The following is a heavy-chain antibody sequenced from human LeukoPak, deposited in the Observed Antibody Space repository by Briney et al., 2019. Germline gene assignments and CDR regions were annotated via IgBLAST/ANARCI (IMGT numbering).Heavy chain of an antibody. J-gene: IGHJ4*02. CDR3: ARDGLSGDYDY. Sequence: PGGSLRLSCAASGFTFSSYSMNWVRQAPGKGLEWVSSISSSSSYIYYADSVRGRFTISRDNSKNTLYLQMNSLRAEDTAVYYCARDGLSGDYDYWGQGTLVTVSS. CDR2: ISSSSSYI. V-gene: IGHV3-21*04. D-gene: IGHD4-17*01. CDR1: GFTFSSYS.